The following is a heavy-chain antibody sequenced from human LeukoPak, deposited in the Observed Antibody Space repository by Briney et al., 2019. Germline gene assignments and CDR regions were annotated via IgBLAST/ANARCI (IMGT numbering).Heavy chain of an antibody. J-gene: IGHJ4*02. D-gene: IGHD5-12*01. CDR3: ARDGRGYSDYDYVRY. CDR2: IIPIFGIA. Sequence: VASVKVSCKASGGTFSSYAISWVRQAPGQGLEWMGRIIPIFGIANYAQKFQGRVTITADKSTSTAYMELSSLRSEDTAVYYCARDGRGYSDYDYVRYWGQGTLVTVSS. V-gene: IGHV1-69*04. CDR1: GGTFSSYA.